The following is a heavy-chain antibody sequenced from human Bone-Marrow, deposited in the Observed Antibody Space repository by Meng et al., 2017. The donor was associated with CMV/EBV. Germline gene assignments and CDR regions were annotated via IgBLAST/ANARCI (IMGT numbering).Heavy chain of an antibody. Sequence: GESLKISCAASGFTFSSYGMHWVRQAPGKGLEWVAFIRYDGSNKYYADSVKGRFTISRDNSKNTLYLQMNSLRAEDTAVYYCASTLTLDNWGQGTLVTVSS. V-gene: IGHV3-30*02. CDR1: GFTFSSYG. CDR2: IRYDGSNK. J-gene: IGHJ4*02. CDR3: ASTLTLDN.